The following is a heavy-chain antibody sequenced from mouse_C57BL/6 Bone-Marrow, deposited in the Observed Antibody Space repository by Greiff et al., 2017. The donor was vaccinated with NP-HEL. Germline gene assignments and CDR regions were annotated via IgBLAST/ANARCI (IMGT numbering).Heavy chain of an antibody. CDR1: GYAFTNYL. Sequence: QVQLQQPGAELVRPGTSVKVSCKASGYAFTNYLIEWVKQRPGQGLEWIGVINPGSGGTNYNQKFKGKATLTADKSSSTAYMQLSSLTSEDSAVYFGARSGWFRWCFDVWGRGTTVTVSS. CDR2: INPGSGGT. J-gene: IGHJ1*03. V-gene: IGHV1-54*01. CDR3: ARSGWFRWCFDV. D-gene: IGHD2-3*01.